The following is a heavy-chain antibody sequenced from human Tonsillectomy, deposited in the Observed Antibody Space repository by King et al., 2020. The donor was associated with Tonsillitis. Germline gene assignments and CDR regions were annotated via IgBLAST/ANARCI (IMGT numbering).Heavy chain of an antibody. J-gene: IGHJ5*02. V-gene: IGHV4-30-2*01. CDR3: ARVGVVPGYNWFDP. CDR1: GGSISSGGYS. D-gene: IGHD2-15*01. CDR2: IYHSGST. Sequence: QLQESGSGLVKPSQTLSLTCAVSGGSISSGGYSWRWIRQPPGKGLEWIGYIYHSGSTYYNPSLKSRVTISVDRSKNQFSLKLSSVTAADTAVYYCARVGVVPGYNWFDPWGQGTLVTVSS.